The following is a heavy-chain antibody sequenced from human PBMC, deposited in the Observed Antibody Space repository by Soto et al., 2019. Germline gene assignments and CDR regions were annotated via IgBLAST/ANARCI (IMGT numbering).Heavy chain of an antibody. CDR2: ISGGLSTT. J-gene: IGHJ3*01. CDR1: GFSITDFA. Sequence: PGGSLRLSCAASGFSITDFAISWVRLAPRKGLEWVATISGGLSTTFYADSVKGRFTISRDTSSNTLYLQLNSLRDDDAAMYYCAKDSGLPRFGTLIHALGLWGQGTMVTVSS. D-gene: IGHD3-10*01. CDR3: AKDSGLPRFGTLIHALGL. V-gene: IGHV3-23*01.